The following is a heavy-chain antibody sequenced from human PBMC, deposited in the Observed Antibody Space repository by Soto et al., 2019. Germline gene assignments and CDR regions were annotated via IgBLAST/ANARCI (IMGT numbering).Heavy chain of an antibody. J-gene: IGHJ3*01. CDR1: GYTFTHYG. V-gene: IGHV1-18*01. CDR2: ISALNGNT. Sequence: ASVKVSCKASGYTFTHYGISWVRQAPGQGLAWMGWISALNGNTKYVDNFQDRVTMTTDTSTNTSYMEVRSLRSDDTAIYYCARVYGSGSYIAFDVWGQGTMVTVSS. D-gene: IGHD3-10*01. CDR3: ARVYGSGSYIAFDV.